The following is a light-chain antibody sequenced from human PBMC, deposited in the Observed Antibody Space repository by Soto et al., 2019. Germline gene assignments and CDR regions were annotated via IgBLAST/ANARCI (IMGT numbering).Light chain of an antibody. J-gene: IGLJ2*01. CDR3: CSYAGSYTVV. Sequence: QSALTQPRSVSGSPGQSVTISCTGTSSDVGGYNYVSWYQQHPGKAPKLMIYDVSKRPSGVPDRFSVSKSGNTASLTISGLQAEDEDDYYCCSYAGSYTVVFGGGTKLTVL. CDR2: DVS. V-gene: IGLV2-11*01. CDR1: SSDVGGYNY.